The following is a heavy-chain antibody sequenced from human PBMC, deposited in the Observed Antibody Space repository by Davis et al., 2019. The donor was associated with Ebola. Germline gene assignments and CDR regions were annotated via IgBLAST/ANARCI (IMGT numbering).Heavy chain of an antibody. D-gene: IGHD6-19*01. V-gene: IGHV4-59*12. CDR2: IYHSGST. J-gene: IGHJ6*02. CDR1: GGSISSYY. Sequence: PSETLSLTCTVSGGSISSYYWSWIRQPPGKGLEWIGEIYHSGSTNYNPSLKSRVTISVDKSKNQFSLKLSSVTAADTAVYYCAYLSIAVAGTKDYYYYGMDVWGQGTTVTVSS. CDR3: AYLSIAVAGTKDYYYYGMDV.